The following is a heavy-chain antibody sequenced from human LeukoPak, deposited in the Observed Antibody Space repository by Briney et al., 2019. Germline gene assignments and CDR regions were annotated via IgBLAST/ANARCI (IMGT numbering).Heavy chain of an antibody. CDR3: ARGLLYIAVAGTVNYYYYMDV. Sequence: SETLSLTCAVYGGSFSGYYWSWIRQPPGKGLEWIGEINHSGSTNYNPSLKSRVTISVDTPKNQFSLKLSSVTAADTAVYYCARGLLYIAVAGTVNYYYYMDVWGKGTTVTVSS. J-gene: IGHJ6*03. V-gene: IGHV4-34*01. D-gene: IGHD6-19*01. CDR2: INHSGST. CDR1: GGSFSGYY.